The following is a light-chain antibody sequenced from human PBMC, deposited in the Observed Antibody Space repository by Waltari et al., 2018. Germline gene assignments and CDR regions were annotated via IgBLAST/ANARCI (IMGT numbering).Light chain of an antibody. Sequence: DIQMTQSPSTLSASVGDRLTISCRASQSVNGWLAWYQQIPGKAPKVLIYKTSRLQSGVPSRFSGSGSGTEFTLTISCLQPDDFATYYCQQYYTFPKTFGQGTKV. V-gene: IGKV1-5*03. J-gene: IGKJ1*01. CDR1: QSVNGW. CDR3: QQYYTFPKT. CDR2: KTS.